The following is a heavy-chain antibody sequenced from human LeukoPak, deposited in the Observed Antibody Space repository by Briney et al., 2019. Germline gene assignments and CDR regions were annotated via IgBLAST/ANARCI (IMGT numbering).Heavy chain of an antibody. CDR1: GFTFGKYW. V-gene: IGHV3-7*03. D-gene: IGHD3-3*01. CDR3: ARDQYDTWSRRGNFDS. CDR2: IKLDGSGK. Sequence: PGGSLRLSCVASGFTFGKYWMSWDRQAPGKGLEWVANIKLDGSGKNYVDSVKGRFTISRDNTKNSLYLQMNSLRAEDTAVFYCARDQYDTWSRRGNFDSWGQGTLVIVSS. J-gene: IGHJ4*02.